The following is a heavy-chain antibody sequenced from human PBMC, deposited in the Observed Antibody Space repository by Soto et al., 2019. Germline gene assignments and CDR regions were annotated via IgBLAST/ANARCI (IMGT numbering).Heavy chain of an antibody. V-gene: IGHV1-18*01. CDR3: ARDSYDILARDYYYMDV. CDR2: ISAYNGNT. Sequence: ASVKVSCKASGYTFTSYGISWLRQASGQGLEWMGWISAYNGNTNYAQKLQGRVTMTTDTSTSTAYMELRSLRSDDTAVYYCARDSYDILARDYYYMDVWGKGTTVTVSS. J-gene: IGHJ6*03. CDR1: GYTFTSYG. D-gene: IGHD3-9*01.